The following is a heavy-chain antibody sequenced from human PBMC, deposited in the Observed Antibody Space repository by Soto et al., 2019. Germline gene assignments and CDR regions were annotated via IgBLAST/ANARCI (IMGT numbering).Heavy chain of an antibody. CDR1: GYTFSSSG. D-gene: IGHD6-25*01. J-gene: IGHJ6*02. CDR3: ATYRSDAMDV. Sequence: QVHLVQSGAEVKKPGASVKVSCKASGYTFSSSGISWVRQAPGQGLEWVGWISGNNGNTRYIEKLQGRLTSTTDTSTRTAVMELSNLKADDTSLYSCATYRSDAMDVWGQGTTVIVSS. CDR2: ISGNNGNT. V-gene: IGHV1-18*01.